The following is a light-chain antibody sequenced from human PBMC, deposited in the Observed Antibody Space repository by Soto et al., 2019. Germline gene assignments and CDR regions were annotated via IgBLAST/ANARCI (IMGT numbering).Light chain of an antibody. Sequence: QSALTQPASVSGSPGQSITISCTGTSSDVGGYNYVSWYQQHPGKAPKLMICEVNNRPSGVSNRFSGSKSGNTASLTISGLQSDDEADYYCCSYRRSGTRVFGTGTKVTVL. CDR3: CSYRRSGTRV. J-gene: IGLJ1*01. V-gene: IGLV2-14*01. CDR1: SSDVGGYNY. CDR2: EVN.